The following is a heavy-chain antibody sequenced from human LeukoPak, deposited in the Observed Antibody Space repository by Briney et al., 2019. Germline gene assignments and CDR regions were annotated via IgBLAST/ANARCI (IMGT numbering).Heavy chain of an antibody. V-gene: IGHV3-7*01. D-gene: IGHD3-22*01. CDR1: GCTFSRYW. CDR2: IKEDGSDK. CDR3: ARDVVGALDF. Sequence: GGSLRLSCAASGCTFSRYWMAWVRQAPGKGLEWVANIKEDGSDKGFADSVKGRFTISRDNGKNSLYLQMNSLTVEDTAVYYCARDVVGALDFWGQGTLVTVSS. J-gene: IGHJ4*02.